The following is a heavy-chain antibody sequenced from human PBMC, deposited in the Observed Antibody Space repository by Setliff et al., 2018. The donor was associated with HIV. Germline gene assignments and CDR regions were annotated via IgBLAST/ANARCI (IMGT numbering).Heavy chain of an antibody. CDR2: IRPADSDT. CDR3: TRRRRAPGTGDLEAY. D-gene: IGHD3-9*01. J-gene: IGHJ4*02. Sequence: PGESLKISCQASGYNFTTNWVGWVRQMPGKGLEWMGIIRPADSDTRVSPSFQGHVTISADKSISSTYLQWSSLKASDTAMYYCTRRRRAPGTGDLEAYWGQGTLVTVSS. CDR1: GYNFTTNW. V-gene: IGHV5-51*01.